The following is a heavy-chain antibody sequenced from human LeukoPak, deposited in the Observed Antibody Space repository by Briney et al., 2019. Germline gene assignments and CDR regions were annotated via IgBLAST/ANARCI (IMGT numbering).Heavy chain of an antibody. J-gene: IGHJ4*02. D-gene: IGHD3-9*01. V-gene: IGHV1-46*01. CDR1: GYTFTSYY. CDR3: ARDPIFLGREGSIDY. CDR2: INPSGGST. Sequence: ASVKVSCKTSGYTFTSYYIHWVRQAPEQGLEWMGIINPSGGSTSYAQKFQGRITMIRDTSTCTVYMELSSLRSEDTAVYYCARDPIFLGREGSIDYWGQGTLVTVSS.